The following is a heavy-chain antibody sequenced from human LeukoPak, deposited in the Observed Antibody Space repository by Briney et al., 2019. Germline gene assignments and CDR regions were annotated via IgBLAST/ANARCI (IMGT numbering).Heavy chain of an antibody. CDR3: ARGARSSAFDY. CDR1: GGSISWSSYY. Sequence: SETLSLTCIVSGGSISWSSYYWGWIRQPPGKGLEWIGSIYYSGSTYYNPSLKSRVTISVDTSKNQFSLKLSSVTAADTAVYYCARGARSSAFDYWGQGTLVTVSS. V-gene: IGHV4-39*07. CDR2: IYYSGST. J-gene: IGHJ4*02. D-gene: IGHD3-3*01.